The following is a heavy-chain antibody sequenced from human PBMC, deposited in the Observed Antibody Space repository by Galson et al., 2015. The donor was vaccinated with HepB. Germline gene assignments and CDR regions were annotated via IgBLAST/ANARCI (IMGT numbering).Heavy chain of an antibody. CDR1: GYTFTGYY. CDR3: ARDIVVVPAAIGGGRYYYYGMDV. CDR2: INPNSGGT. V-gene: IGHV1-2*04. J-gene: IGHJ6*02. Sequence: SVKVSCKASGYTFTGYYMHWVRQAPGQGLEWMGWINPNSGGTNYAQKFQGWVTMTRDTSISTAYMELSRLRSDDTAVYYCARDIVVVPAAIGGGRYYYYGMDVWGQGTTVTVSS. D-gene: IGHD2-2*02.